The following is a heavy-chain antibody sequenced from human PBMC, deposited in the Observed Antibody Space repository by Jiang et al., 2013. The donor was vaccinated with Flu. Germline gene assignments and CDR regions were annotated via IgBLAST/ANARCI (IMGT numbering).Heavy chain of an antibody. CDR2: IIPILGIA. D-gene: IGHD4-11*01. V-gene: IGHV1-69*04. CDR3: ARNSRVYYYYGMDV. Sequence: SGAEVKKPGSSVKVSCKASGGTFSSYAISWVRQAPGQGLEWMGRIIPILGIANYAQKFQGRVTITADKSTSTAYMELSSLRSEDTAVYYCARNSRVYYYYGMDVWGQRDHGHRLL. CDR1: GGTFSSYA. J-gene: IGHJ6*01.